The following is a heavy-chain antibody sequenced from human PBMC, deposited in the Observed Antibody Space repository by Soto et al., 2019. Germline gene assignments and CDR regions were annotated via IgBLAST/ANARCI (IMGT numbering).Heavy chain of an antibody. CDR1: GFTFSSYA. D-gene: IGHD2-15*01. J-gene: IGHJ2*01. CDR3: AKLRPPRVGLRDWYFDL. V-gene: IGHV3-23*01. Sequence: EVQLLESGGGLVQPGGSLRLSCAASGFTFSSYAMSWVRQAPGKGLEWVSAISGSGGSTYYADSVKGRFTISRDNSKNTLYLQMNSLRAEYTAVYYCAKLRPPRVGLRDWYFDLWGRGTLVTVSS. CDR2: ISGSGGST.